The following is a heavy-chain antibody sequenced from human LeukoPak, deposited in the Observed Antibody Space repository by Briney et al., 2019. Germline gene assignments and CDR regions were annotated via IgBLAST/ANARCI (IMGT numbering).Heavy chain of an antibody. CDR3: ARARDSRLDP. V-gene: IGHV1-69*13. Sequence: GASVKVSCKASGGTFSSYAISWVRQAPGQGLEWMGEIIPIFGTANYAQKFQGRVTITADESTSTAYMELSSLRSEDTAVYYCARARDSRLDPWGQGTLVTVSS. J-gene: IGHJ5*02. CDR1: GGTFSSYA. CDR2: IIPIFGTA. D-gene: IGHD3-22*01.